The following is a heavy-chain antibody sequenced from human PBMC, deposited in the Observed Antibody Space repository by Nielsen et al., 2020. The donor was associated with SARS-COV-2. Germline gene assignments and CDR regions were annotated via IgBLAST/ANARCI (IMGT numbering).Heavy chain of an antibody. V-gene: IGHV3-23*01. D-gene: IGHD7-27*01. CDR3: TRDGHHWDLDN. J-gene: IGHJ4*02. CDR2: ISGGGTNS. CDR1: GFTFNTYA. Sequence: GGSLRLSCAASGFTFNTYAMSWIRQAPGKGLEWISAISGGGTNSFYADSVKGRFTISRDNAENTLHLDMSSLGVGDSAVYYCTRDGHHWDLDNWGQGALVTVSS.